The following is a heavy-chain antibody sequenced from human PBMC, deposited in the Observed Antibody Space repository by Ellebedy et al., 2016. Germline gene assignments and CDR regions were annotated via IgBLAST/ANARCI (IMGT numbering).Heavy chain of an antibody. CDR1: GFTFTSYT. Sequence: GESLKISCAASGFTFTSYTMNWVRQAPGKGLEWVAVIWYDGSNKYYADSVKGRFTISRDNSKNTLYLQMNSLRADDTAVYFCARGDYGDNIFTDYWGQGTLVTVSS. J-gene: IGHJ4*02. CDR2: IWYDGSNK. CDR3: ARGDYGDNIFTDY. D-gene: IGHD4-17*01. V-gene: IGHV3-33*08.